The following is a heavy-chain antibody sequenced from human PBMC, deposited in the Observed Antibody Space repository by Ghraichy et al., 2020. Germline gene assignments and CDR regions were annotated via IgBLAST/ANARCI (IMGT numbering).Heavy chain of an antibody. CDR2: ISGYNGYT. CDR1: GYTFTSYG. J-gene: IGHJ4*02. CDR3: ARDCRSCNSDFDY. D-gene: IGHD2-15*01. V-gene: IGHV1-18*04. Sequence: SVKVSCKASGYTFTSYGISWVRQAPGQGLEWMGWISGYNGYTDYAQKLQGRVTMTTDTSTSTAYMELRSLRSDDTAVYYCARDCRSCNSDFDYWGQGTLVTVSS.